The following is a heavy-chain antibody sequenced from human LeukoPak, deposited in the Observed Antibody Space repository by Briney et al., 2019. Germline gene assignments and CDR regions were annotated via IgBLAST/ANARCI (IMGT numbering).Heavy chain of an antibody. V-gene: IGHV3-23*01. J-gene: IGHJ4*02. D-gene: IGHD3-10*01. CDR2: ISGSGGST. CDR1: GFTFSSYA. Sequence: GGSLRLSCAASGFTFSSYAMSWVRQAPGKGLEWVSAISGSGGSTYYADSVKGRFTISRDNSKNTLYLQMNSLRAGDTAVYYCAKTRFGESGFDYWGQGTLVTVSS. CDR3: AKTRFGESGFDY.